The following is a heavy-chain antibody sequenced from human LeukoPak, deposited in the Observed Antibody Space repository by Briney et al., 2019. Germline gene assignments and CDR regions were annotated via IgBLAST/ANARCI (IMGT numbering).Heavy chain of an antibody. J-gene: IGHJ5*01. D-gene: IGHD2-2*01. V-gene: IGHV5-51*01. Sequence: GESLKISCKASGYTSTKYWIAWVRQMPGKGLEYIGIIFPGDSDTRYSPSFEGQVTISADNSISTAYLQWSRLTASDTAIYYCARRPASVGGGFDSWGQGTLVTVSS. CDR2: IFPGDSDT. CDR3: ARRPASVGGGFDS. CDR1: GYTSTKYW.